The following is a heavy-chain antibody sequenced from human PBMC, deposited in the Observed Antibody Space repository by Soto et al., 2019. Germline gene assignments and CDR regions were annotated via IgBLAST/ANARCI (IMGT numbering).Heavy chain of an antibody. CDR2: IWYDGSNK. CDR1: GFTFSSYG. D-gene: IGHD5-12*01. Sequence: QVQLVESGGGVVQPGRSLRLSCAASGFTFSSYGMHWVRQAPGKGLEWVAVIWYDGSNKYYADSVKGRFTISRDNSKNTLYLQMNSLRAEDTAVYYCARDRRPIYSGYPYYYYGMDVWGQGTTVTVSS. CDR3: ARDRRPIYSGYPYYYYGMDV. V-gene: IGHV3-33*01. J-gene: IGHJ6*02.